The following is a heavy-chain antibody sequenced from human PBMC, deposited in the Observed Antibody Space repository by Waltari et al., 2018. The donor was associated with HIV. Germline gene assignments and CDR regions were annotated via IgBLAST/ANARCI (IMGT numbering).Heavy chain of an antibody. J-gene: IGHJ3*02. CDR2: ITSSTSAI. Sequence: GSLRLSCVASGLTFSNSTMNWVRQAPGKGLEWISYITSSTSAIYYADSVKGRFTISRDNAKNSLYLQMNTLRAEDTAVYYCARDPGYYYESSGSWAFDIWGQGTTVTVSS. D-gene: IGHD3-22*01. CDR3: ARDPGYYYESSGSWAFDI. CDR1: GLTFSNST. V-gene: IGHV3-48*01.